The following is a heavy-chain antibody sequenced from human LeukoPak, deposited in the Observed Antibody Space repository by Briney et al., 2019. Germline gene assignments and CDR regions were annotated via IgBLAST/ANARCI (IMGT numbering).Heavy chain of an antibody. V-gene: IGHV3-30*01. CDR3: AREVYYYYYMDV. J-gene: IGHJ6*03. CDR1: GFTFSYYG. Sequence: GSLGLSFSASGFTFSYYGLHLVRQAPGKGLVWVAIISDGGSNTYYGASVKGRFTVSRDNSKNTLYLQMTSLRVDDTAVYYCAREVYYYYYMDVWGKGTTVTVS. D-gene: IGHD6-6*01. CDR2: ISDGGSNT.